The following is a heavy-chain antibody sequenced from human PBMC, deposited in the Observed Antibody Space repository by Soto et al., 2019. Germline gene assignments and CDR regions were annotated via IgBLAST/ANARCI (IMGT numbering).Heavy chain of an antibody. CDR3: ARNVFDSATTSFDY. CDR1: GGSISSYY. D-gene: IGHD3-9*01. Sequence: SETLSLTCTVSGGSISSYYWSWIRQPPGKGLEWIGYIYYSGSTNYNPSLKSRVTISVDTSKNQFSLNLRSVTAADTAVYYCARNVFDSATTSFDYWGQGTLVTVSS. CDR2: IYYSGST. V-gene: IGHV4-59*08. J-gene: IGHJ4*02.